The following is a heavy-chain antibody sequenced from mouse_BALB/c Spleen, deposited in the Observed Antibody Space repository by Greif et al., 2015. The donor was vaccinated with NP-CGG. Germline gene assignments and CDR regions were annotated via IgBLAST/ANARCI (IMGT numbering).Heavy chain of an antibody. Sequence: VKLMESGPDLVAPSQSLSITCTVSGFSLTSYGVHWVRQPPGKGLEWLVVIWSDGSTTYNSALKSRLSISKDNSKSQVFLKMNSLQTDDTAMYYCARHKGYYVSMDYWGQGTSVTVSS. CDR3: ARHKGYYVSMDY. J-gene: IGHJ4*01. V-gene: IGHV2-6-2*01. CDR1: GFSLTSYG. D-gene: IGHD2-3*01. CDR2: IWSDGST.